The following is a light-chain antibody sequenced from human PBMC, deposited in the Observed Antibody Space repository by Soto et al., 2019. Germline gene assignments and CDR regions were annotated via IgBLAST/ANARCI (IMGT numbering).Light chain of an antibody. J-gene: IGKJ1*01. V-gene: IGKV3-11*01. CDR1: QSVSRY. CDR2: DAP. Sequence: EIVLTQSPATLSLSPGERATLSCRASQSVSRYLAWYQQKPGQAPRLLIYDAPNRATGIPARFSGSGSGTDFTLTISSLEPEDFAVYYCQQRSSWWTFGQGTKVEIK. CDR3: QQRSSWWT.